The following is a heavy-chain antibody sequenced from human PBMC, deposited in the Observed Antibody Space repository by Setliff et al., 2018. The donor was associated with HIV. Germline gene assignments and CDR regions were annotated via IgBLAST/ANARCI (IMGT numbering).Heavy chain of an antibody. CDR2: IRSKAYGGTT. CDR1: GFTFGDYP. CDR3: TTEDPWLRFGH. V-gene: IGHV3-49*04. Sequence: LRLSCPASGFTFGDYPMSWVRQAPGKGLEWVGFIRSKAYGGTTEYAASVKGRFTISRDDSKNSAYLQMNSLKTEDTAVYYCTTEDPWLRFGHWGQGTLVTVSS. J-gene: IGHJ5*02. D-gene: IGHD5-12*01.